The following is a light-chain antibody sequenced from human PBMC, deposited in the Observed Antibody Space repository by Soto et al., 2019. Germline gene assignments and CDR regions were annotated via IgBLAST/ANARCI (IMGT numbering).Light chain of an antibody. CDR3: QQLNSFPLT. Sequence: DFQLPQSPCFLSASLGDRVTITCLASQGISSYLAWYQQKPGKAPKLLIYAASTLQSGVPSRFSGSGSGTEFTLTISSLQPEDFATYYCQQLNSFPLTFGGGTKVDNK. CDR2: AAS. CDR1: QGISSY. J-gene: IGKJ4*01. V-gene: IGKV1-9*01.